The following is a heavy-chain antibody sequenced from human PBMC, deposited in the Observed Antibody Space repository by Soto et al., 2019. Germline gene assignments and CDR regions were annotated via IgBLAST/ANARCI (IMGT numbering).Heavy chain of an antibody. CDR2: IRTKSNGYAT. Sequence: GGSLRLSCAASGFTFSCSAIHWVRQASGKGLEWVARIRTKSNGYATTYAASVKGRFTISRDDSKNMAYLQMNGLKTEDTAMYYCSRVEYVTSSPIGWGQGTLVTVSS. V-gene: IGHV3-73*01. D-gene: IGHD6-6*01. CDR3: SRVEYVTSSPIG. CDR1: GFTFSCSA. J-gene: IGHJ4*02.